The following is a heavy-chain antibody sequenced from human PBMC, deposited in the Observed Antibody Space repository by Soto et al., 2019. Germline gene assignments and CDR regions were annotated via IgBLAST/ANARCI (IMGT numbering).Heavy chain of an antibody. D-gene: IGHD2-2*01. V-gene: IGHV1-8*01. CDR1: GYTFTSYD. CDR3: ARVGVVPAAPLYAFDI. Sequence: QVQLVQSGAEVKKPGASVKVSCKASGYTFTSYDINWVRQATGQGLEWMGWMNPNSGNTGYAQKFQGRVTMTSNTSICTAYMELSSLRSEDTAVYYCARVGVVPAAPLYAFDIWGQGTMVTVSS. CDR2: MNPNSGNT. J-gene: IGHJ3*02.